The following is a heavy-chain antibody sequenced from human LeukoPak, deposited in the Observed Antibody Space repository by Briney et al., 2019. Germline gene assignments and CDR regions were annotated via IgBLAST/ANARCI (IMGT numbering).Heavy chain of an antibody. CDR1: GFTFNNYW. Sequence: QAGGSLRLSCAASGFTFNNYWMSWVRQAPGKGLEWVANIKQDGSEKYYVDSVKGRFTISRDNAKNSLYLQMNSLRAEDTAVYYCARERAWHDAFDIWGQGTSVTVSS. CDR2: IKQDGSEK. J-gene: IGHJ3*02. CDR3: ARERAWHDAFDI. V-gene: IGHV3-7*01.